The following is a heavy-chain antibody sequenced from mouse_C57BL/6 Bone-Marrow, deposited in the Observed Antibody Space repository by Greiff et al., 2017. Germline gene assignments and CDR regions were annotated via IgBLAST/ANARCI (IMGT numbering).Heavy chain of an antibody. D-gene: IGHD1-1*01. CDR1: GYTFTSYW. Sequence: QVQLQQPGPELVKPGASVKLSCKASGYTFTSYWMQWVKQRPGQGLEWIGEIDPSDSNTNYNQKFKGKATLTVDTSSSTAYMQLHSLKSEDSAVYYWASENCYGAWYIDVWGTGTTVTVSS. CDR3: ASENCYGAWYIDV. CDR2: IDPSDSNT. V-gene: IGHV1-50*01. J-gene: IGHJ1*03.